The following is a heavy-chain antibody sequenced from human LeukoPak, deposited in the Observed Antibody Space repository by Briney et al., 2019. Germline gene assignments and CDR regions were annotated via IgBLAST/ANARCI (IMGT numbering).Heavy chain of an antibody. Sequence: PSETLSLTCAVYVDSLSGYYWSWIRQPPGKGLEWMGEIGYSGSTNYNPSVEGRITISVDTSKNQFSLKLKSVTAADTAIYFCARKYCSSISCSYGFDIWGRGTMVTVSS. J-gene: IGHJ3*02. CDR1: VDSLSGYY. CDR2: IGYSGST. CDR3: ARKYCSSISCSYGFDI. V-gene: IGHV4-34*01. D-gene: IGHD2-2*01.